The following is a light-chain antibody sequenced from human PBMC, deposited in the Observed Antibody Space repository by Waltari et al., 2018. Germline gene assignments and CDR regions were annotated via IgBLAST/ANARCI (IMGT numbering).Light chain of an antibody. J-gene: IGLJ2*01. CDR1: GLPKQS. CDR3: YSKDTDGGSQGK. CDR2: DDN. V-gene: IGLV3-10*01. Sequence: YDLTQPPSVSVSPGQTAAITCSGEGLPKQSTFCYQQQSGQAPVLVMYDDNKRPSGIPGRFSGSSAGTVATLTITGAQVDDEADYYCYSKDTDGGSQGKIGGGTKLTVL.